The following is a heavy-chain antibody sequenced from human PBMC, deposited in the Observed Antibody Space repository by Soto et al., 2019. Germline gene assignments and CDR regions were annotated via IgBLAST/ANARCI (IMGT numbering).Heavy chain of an antibody. D-gene: IGHD3-16*01. V-gene: IGHV4-31*03. Sequence: QVQLQESGPGLVKPSHTLSLTCTISGGSISIGVYYWCWIRQHPGKVLEWIGYMYYSGSTYYSPSIKSRVTISVATSKNQVSLQLSSVTDADTAVYYCASVGGIILFEPWRQGPLVSV. CDR2: MYYSGST. J-gene: IGHJ5*02. CDR1: GGSISIGVYY. CDR3: ASVGGIILFEP.